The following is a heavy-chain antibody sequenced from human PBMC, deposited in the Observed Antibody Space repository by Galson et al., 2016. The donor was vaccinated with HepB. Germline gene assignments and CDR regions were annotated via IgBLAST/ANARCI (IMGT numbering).Heavy chain of an antibody. V-gene: IGHV3-11*06. D-gene: IGHD6-13*01. J-gene: IGHJ4*02. CDR1: GFIFSDYY. Sequence: SLRLSCAASGFIFSDYYMSWIRQAPGKGLEWVSYISTSSSYTKYADSVKGRFTISRDNAKKSLYLQMNSLRAEDTAVYYCARLRSNEGYYFDYWGQGTLVTVSS. CDR2: ISTSSSYT. CDR3: ARLRSNEGYYFDY.